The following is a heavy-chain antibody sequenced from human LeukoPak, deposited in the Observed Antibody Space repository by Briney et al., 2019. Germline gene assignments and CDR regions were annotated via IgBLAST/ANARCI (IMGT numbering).Heavy chain of an antibody. V-gene: IGHV1-18*04. CDR2: ISAYNGNT. J-gene: IGHJ5*02. D-gene: IGHD3-22*01. CDR1: GYSFTSYW. CDR3: ARDKDSSGYYYH. Sequence: GESLKISCKGSGYSFTSYWIGWVRQAPGQGLEWMGWISAYNGNTNYAQKLQGRVTMTTDTSTSTAYMELRSLRSDDTAVYYCARDKDSSGYYYHWGQGTLVTVSS.